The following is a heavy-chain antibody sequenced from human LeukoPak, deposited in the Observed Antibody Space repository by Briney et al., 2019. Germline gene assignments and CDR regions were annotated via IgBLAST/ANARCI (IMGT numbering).Heavy chain of an antibody. Sequence: GESLRLSCAASGFTFSSYAMSWVRQAPGKGLEWVSFISGSGGSTDYADSVKGRFTISRDNSKNTLYLQMNSLRAEDTAVYYCAKERSGGWYLTDSWGQGTLVTVSS. CDR3: AKERSGGWYLTDS. D-gene: IGHD6-19*01. J-gene: IGHJ4*02. V-gene: IGHV3-23*01. CDR2: ISGSGGST. CDR1: GFTFSSYA.